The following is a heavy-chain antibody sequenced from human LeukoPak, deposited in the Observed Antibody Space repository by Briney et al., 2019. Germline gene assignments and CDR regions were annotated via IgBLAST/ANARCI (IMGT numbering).Heavy chain of an antibody. Sequence: ASVKVSCKASGYTFTPYGISWVRQAPGQGLEWMGWISAYNGNTNYAQKLQGRVTMTTDTSTSTAYMDLRSLRADDTAVYYCARDCYDSSGYYPPSDYWGQGTLVTVSS. CDR3: ARDCYDSSGYYPPSDY. CDR1: GYTFTPYG. D-gene: IGHD3-22*01. J-gene: IGHJ4*02. V-gene: IGHV1-18*01. CDR2: ISAYNGNT.